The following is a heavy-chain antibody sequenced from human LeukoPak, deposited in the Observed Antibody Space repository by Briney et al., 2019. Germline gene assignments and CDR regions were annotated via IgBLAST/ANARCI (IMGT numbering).Heavy chain of an antibody. J-gene: IGHJ6*02. V-gene: IGHV4-59*08. CDR2: IYYSGST. D-gene: IGHD5-12*01. CDR3: ARQQYSGYDPGPYYYYYGMDV. Sequence: SETLSLTCTVSGGSISSYYWSWIRQPPGKGLEWIGYIYYSGSTNYNPSLKSRVTISVDTSKNQFSLKLSSVTAADTAVYYCARQQYSGYDPGPYYYYYGMDVWGQGTTVTVSS. CDR1: GGSISSYY.